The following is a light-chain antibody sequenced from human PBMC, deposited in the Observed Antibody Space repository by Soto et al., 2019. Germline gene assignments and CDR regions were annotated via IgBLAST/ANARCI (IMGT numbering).Light chain of an antibody. Sequence: QSVLTQPASVSGSPGQSITISCTGTSSDVGDYNYVSWYQQHPGKAPKLMIYDVSNRPSGVSDRFSGSKSANTASLTISGLQAEDEADYYCSSYTTGSTVVFGGGTKVTVL. J-gene: IGLJ2*01. CDR3: SSYTTGSTVV. V-gene: IGLV2-14*03. CDR2: DVS. CDR1: SSDVGDYNY.